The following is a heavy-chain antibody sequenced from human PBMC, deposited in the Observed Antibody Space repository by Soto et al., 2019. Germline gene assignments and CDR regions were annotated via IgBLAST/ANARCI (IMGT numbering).Heavy chain of an antibody. CDR2: INPSGGST. CDR1: GYTFTSYY. CDR3: ARVRRSSGYYYGY. J-gene: IGHJ4*02. D-gene: IGHD3-22*01. V-gene: IGHV1-46*01. Sequence: ASVKVSCKASGYTFTSYYIPWVRQAPGQGLEWMVIINPSGGSTSYAQKFQGRVTMTRDTSTSTVYMELSSLRSEDTAVYYCARVRRSSGYYYGYWGQGTPVNVSS.